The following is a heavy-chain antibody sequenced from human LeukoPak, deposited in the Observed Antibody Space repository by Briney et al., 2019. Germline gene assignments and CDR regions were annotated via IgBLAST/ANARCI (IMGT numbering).Heavy chain of an antibody. CDR1: GFTFSSYS. CDR2: ISSSGSTI. J-gene: IGHJ6*03. Sequence: GGSLRLSCAASGFTFSSYSMNWVRQAPGKGLEWVSYISSSGSTIYYADSVKGRFTISRDNAKNSLYLQMNSLRAEDTAVYYCARAPPGNYYYYMDVWGKGTTVTVSS. V-gene: IGHV3-48*04. CDR3: ARAPPGNYYYYMDV.